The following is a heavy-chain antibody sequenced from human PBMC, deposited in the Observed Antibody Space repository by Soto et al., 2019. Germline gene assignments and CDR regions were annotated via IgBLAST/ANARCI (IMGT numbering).Heavy chain of an antibody. CDR2: IIPIFGTA. Sequence: ASVKVSCKASGGTFSSYAISWVRQAPGQGLEWMGGIIPIFGTANYAQKFQGRVTITADESTSTAYMELSSLRSEDTAVYYCAREDRRLRFLEWLSPYGMDVWGQGTTVTVSS. D-gene: IGHD3-3*01. V-gene: IGHV1-69*13. CDR3: AREDRRLRFLEWLSPYGMDV. J-gene: IGHJ6*02. CDR1: GGTFSSYA.